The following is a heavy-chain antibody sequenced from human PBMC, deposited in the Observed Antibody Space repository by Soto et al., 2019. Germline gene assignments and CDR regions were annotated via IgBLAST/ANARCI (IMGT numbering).Heavy chain of an antibody. CDR3: AGGGSYRGGYWYFDL. CDR1: GGTFSSYA. V-gene: IGHV1-69*13. CDR2: IIPIFGAA. J-gene: IGHJ2*01. D-gene: IGHD3-16*02. Sequence: SVKVSCKASGGTFSSYAINWVRQAPGQGLEWVGWIIPIFGAANYAKKFQGRVSITSDESTSTAYMELSRLRSEDTAVYYCAGGGSYRGGYWYFDLRGRGTLVTVSS.